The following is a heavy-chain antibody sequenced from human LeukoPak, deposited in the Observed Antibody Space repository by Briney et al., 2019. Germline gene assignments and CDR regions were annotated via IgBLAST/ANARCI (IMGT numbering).Heavy chain of an antibody. J-gene: IGHJ3*01. V-gene: IGHV1-8*03. Sequence: ASVKVSCKASGYTFTSYDINWVRQATGQGLEWMGWMNPNSGNTGYAQKFQGRVTITGNTSISTAYMELSSLRSEDTAVYYCARGKRDPYDSSGFPPWGSWGQGTMVTVSP. D-gene: IGHD3-22*01. CDR2: MNPNSGNT. CDR3: ARGKRDPYDSSGFPPWGS. CDR1: GYTFTSYD.